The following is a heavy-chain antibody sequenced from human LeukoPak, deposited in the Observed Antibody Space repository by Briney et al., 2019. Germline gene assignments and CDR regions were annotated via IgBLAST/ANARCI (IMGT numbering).Heavy chain of an antibody. D-gene: IGHD1-1*01. V-gene: IGHV4-59*01. Sequence: SGTLSLTCTVSGGSISSYYWSWIRQPPGKGLEWIGYISYSGSTNFNPSLKSRVTISVDTSKNQFSLKLSSVTAADTAVYYCAREGTAGTNLNWFDPWGQGTLVTVSS. CDR3: AREGTAGTNLNWFDP. CDR2: ISYSGST. J-gene: IGHJ5*02. CDR1: GGSISSYY.